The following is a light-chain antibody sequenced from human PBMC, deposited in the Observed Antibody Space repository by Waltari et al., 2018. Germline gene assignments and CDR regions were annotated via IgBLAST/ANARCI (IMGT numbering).Light chain of an antibody. CDR1: NSYIGDYNY. V-gene: IGLV2-23*02. CDR3: CSYAGRKTLI. J-gene: IGLJ2*01. CDR2: DVV. Sequence: QSALTQPASVSGSPGQSITIPCTGTNSYIGDYNYVSWYQQHPGRFPKLIIYDVVQRPSGISYRFSGSKSGNTASLTISGLQPEDESHYFCCSYAGRKTLIFGGGTELTV.